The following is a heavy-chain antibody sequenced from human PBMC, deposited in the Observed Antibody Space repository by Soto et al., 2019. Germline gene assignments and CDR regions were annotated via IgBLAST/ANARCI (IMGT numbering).Heavy chain of an antibody. J-gene: IGHJ4*02. V-gene: IGHV3-48*04. CDR1: GFTFSSYS. D-gene: IGHD3-9*01. CDR2: IFVTSTPI. CDR3: ARDKDWAFDY. Sequence: EVQLVESGGGLVQPGGSLRLSCVASGFTFSSYSMVWVRRAPGKGLEWISYIFVTSTPIYYADSVKGRFTVSRDNTQNSLFLLMNSLRAEDTAIYYCARDKDWAFDYWGQGTLVTVPS.